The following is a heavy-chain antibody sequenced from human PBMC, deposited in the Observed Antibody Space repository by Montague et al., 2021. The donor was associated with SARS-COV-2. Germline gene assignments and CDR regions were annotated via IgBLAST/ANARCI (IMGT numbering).Heavy chain of an antibody. CDR1: GGLISSSSYY. Sequence: SETRSLTCTVSGGLISSSSYYWGWIRQPPGERLEWSGGINNRGNTYNNPSHRRRVFTSVDTSKNQFTLNVRSMTAADTGLFYCVRETHPRSAWHYYMDVWGKGTTVTV. CDR3: VRETHPRSAWHYYMDV. J-gene: IGHJ6*03. V-gene: IGHV4-39*02. D-gene: IGHD7-27*01. CDR2: INNRGNT.